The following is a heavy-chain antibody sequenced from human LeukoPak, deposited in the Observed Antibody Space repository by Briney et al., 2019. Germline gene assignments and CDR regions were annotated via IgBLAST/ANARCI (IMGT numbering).Heavy chain of an antibody. CDR1: GFTFSSYS. J-gene: IGHJ4*02. V-gene: IGHV3-48*01. Sequence: PGGSLRVPCAASGFTFSSYSMNWVRQAPGKGLEWVSYISRSSSTIYYADSVKGRFTISRDNAKNSLYLQMNSLRAEDTAVYYCASDPILPGRAVAGGYDYWGQGTLVSVSS. D-gene: IGHD6-19*01. CDR2: ISRSSSTI. CDR3: ASDPILPGRAVAGGYDY.